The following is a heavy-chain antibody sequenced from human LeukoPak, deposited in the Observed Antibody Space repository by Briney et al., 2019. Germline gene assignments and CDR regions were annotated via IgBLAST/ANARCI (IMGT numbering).Heavy chain of an antibody. V-gene: IGHV3-23*01. CDR1: GFTFSNYD. Sequence: GGSLRLSCAASGFTFSNYDMSWVRQAPGKGLEWVSSIGDSGGSTYYADSVKGWFTISRDNSKNTLYLQMTNLRAADTAVYYCAKDLSRAVAADWFDPWDQGSLVTVSS. CDR2: IGDSGGST. CDR3: AKDLSRAVAADWFDP. J-gene: IGHJ5*02. D-gene: IGHD6-19*01.